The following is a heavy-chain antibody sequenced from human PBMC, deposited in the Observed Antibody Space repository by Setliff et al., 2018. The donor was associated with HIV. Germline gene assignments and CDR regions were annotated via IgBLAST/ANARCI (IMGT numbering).Heavy chain of an antibody. V-gene: IGHV3-23*01. J-gene: IGHJ4*02. CDR1: GLTFSSYA. CDR2: ISGSGGSP. CDR3: AKDLVYYDSSGDLDY. D-gene: IGHD3-22*01. Sequence: GGSLRLSCAASGLTFSSYAMSWVRQAPGKGLEWVSIISGSGGSPYYADSVKGRFTISRDNSKNTLYLQMNSLRAEDTAVYYCAKDLVYYDSSGDLDYWGQGTLVTVSS.